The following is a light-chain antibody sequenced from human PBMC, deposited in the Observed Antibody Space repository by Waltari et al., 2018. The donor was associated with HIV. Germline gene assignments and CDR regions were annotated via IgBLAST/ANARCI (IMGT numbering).Light chain of an antibody. J-gene: IGLJ2*01. CDR2: EVT. CDR1: SSDLGDYNY. Sequence: QSALTQPPSASGSPGQSVTISCTGTSSDLGDYNYVSWYQQHPGKAPKLIVYEVTTRPSGVPDRLSGSKSGYTASLIAYALQPEDEADYYCNSYAGSNNFVVFGGGTKLTVL. V-gene: IGLV2-8*01. CDR3: NSYAGSNNFVV.